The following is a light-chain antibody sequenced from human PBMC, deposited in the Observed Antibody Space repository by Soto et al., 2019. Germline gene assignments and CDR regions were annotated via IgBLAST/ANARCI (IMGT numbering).Light chain of an antibody. CDR2: SNN. CDR1: SSNIGSNT. J-gene: IGLJ1*01. Sequence: QAVVTQPPSASGTPGQRVTISCSGSSSNIGSNTVNWYQQLPGTAPKLLIYSNNQRPSGVPDRFSGSKSGTSASLAISGLQSEDVADYYCAAWDDSLNGRYVFGTGTKLTVL. CDR3: AAWDDSLNGRYV. V-gene: IGLV1-44*01.